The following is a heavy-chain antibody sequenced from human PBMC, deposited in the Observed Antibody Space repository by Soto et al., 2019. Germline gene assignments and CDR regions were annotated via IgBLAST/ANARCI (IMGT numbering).Heavy chain of an antibody. CDR2: ISGGGDAA. CDR3: ARKILGSTTRPNYWYFDL. J-gene: IGHJ2*01. CDR1: GFTFINYA. D-gene: IGHD2-2*01. Sequence: EVQVLESGGGLVQPGGSLRLSCAGSGFTFINYAMNWVRQAPGKGLEWVSSISGGGDAAFFPDSVRGRFTISRDNSQNTGTLQMNSLGVDDTAVYYCARKILGSTTRPNYWYFDLWGRGTLVTVSS. V-gene: IGHV3-23*01.